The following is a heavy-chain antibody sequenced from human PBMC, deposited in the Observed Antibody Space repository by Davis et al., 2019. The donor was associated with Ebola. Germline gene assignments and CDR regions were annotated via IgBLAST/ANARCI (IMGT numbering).Heavy chain of an antibody. CDR1: GFTFSSYV. CDR2: ISGSGGST. CDR3: ARGRYCSSTSCYYYYYGMDV. J-gene: IGHJ6*02. D-gene: IGHD2-2*01. Sequence: GGSLRLSCAASGFTFSSYVLSWVRQAPGKGLEWVSAISGSGGSTYYADSVKGRFTISRDNSKNMLFLQMNSLRAEDTAVYYCARGRYCSSTSCYYYYYGMDVWGRGTTVTVSS. V-gene: IGHV3-23*01.